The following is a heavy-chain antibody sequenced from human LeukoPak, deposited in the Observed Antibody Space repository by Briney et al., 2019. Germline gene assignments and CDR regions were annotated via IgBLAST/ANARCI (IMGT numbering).Heavy chain of an antibody. CDR1: GYTFTTYG. CDR3: ARVRDGRPRDC. D-gene: IGHD5-24*01. Sequence: VASVKVSCKASGYTFTTYGISWVRQAPGQGLEWMGWISAYNGNTNYAQKLQGRVTMTTDTSTSTAYMERRSLRSDDTAVYYCARVRDGRPRDCWGQGTLVSVSS. V-gene: IGHV1-18*04. J-gene: IGHJ4*02. CDR2: ISAYNGNT.